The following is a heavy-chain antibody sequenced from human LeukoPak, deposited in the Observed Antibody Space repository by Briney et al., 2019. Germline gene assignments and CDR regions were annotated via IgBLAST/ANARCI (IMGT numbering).Heavy chain of an antibody. CDR2: IYYSGST. CDR3: ARHPEVAITMVRGAIPWFDP. J-gene: IGHJ5*02. Sequence: ETLSLTCTVSGGSISSYYWSWIRQPPGKGLEWIGYIYYSGSTNYNPSLKSRVTISVDTSKNQFSLKLSSVTAADTAVYYCARHPEVAITMVRGAIPWFDPWGQGTLVTVSS. V-gene: IGHV4-59*08. D-gene: IGHD3-10*01. CDR1: GGSISSYY.